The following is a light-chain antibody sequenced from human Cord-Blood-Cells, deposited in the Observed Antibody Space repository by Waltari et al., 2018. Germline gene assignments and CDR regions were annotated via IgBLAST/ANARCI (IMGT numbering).Light chain of an antibody. V-gene: IGLV2-23*01. J-gene: IGLJ1*01. Sequence: QSALTQPASVSGSPGQSLTISCTGTSSDVGSYNIVSWYQQHPGKAPKLMIYEGSKRPSGVSNRFSGSKSGNTASLTISGLQAEDEADYYCCSYAGSSYVFGTGTKVTVL. CDR3: CSYAGSSYV. CDR1: SSDVGSYNI. CDR2: EGS.